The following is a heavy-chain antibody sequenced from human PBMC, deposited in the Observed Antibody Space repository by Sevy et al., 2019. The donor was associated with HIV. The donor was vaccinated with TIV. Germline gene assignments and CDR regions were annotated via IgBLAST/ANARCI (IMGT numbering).Heavy chain of an antibody. J-gene: IGHJ4*02. CDR2: ISPNSGGT. V-gene: IGHV1-2*06. Sequence: ASVKVSCKASGYSFSAYFLHWVRQAPGQGLEWMGRISPNSGGTVYAQKFRGRVTMTRETSSTTAYMELTRLKSDDTALYYCARASGLTVGAYFDSWGQGALVTVSS. CDR1: GYSFSAYF. D-gene: IGHD3-10*01. CDR3: ARASGLTVGAYFDS.